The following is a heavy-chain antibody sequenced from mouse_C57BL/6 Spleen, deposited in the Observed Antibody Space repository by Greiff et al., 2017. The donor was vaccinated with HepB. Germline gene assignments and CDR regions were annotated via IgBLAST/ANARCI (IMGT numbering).Heavy chain of an antibody. J-gene: IGHJ1*03. CDR1: GYTFTSYW. D-gene: IGHD1-1*01. V-gene: IGHV1-55*01. CDR2: IYPGSGST. Sequence: VQLQQPGAELVKPGASVKMSCKASGYTFTSYWITWVKQRPGQGLEWIGDIYPGSGSTNYNEKFKSKATLTVDTSSSTAYMQLSSLTSEDSAVYYCARSGGTTVVARWYFDVWGTGTTVTVSS. CDR3: ARSGGTTVVARWYFDV.